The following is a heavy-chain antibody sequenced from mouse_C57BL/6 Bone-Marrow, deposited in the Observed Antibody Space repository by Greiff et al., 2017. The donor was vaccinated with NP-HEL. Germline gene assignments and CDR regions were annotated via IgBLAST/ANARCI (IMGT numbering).Heavy chain of an antibody. CDR3: ARGWLLRGLFAY. V-gene: IGHV1-64*01. CDR2: IHPNSGST. D-gene: IGHD2-3*01. J-gene: IGHJ3*01. CDR1: GYTFTSYW. Sequence: QVQLQQPGAELVKPGASVKLSCKASGYTFTSYWMHWVKQRPGQGLEWIGMIHPNSGSTNYNEKFKSKATLTVDKSSSTAYMQISSLTSEDSAVYYCARGWLLRGLFAYWGQGTLVTVSA.